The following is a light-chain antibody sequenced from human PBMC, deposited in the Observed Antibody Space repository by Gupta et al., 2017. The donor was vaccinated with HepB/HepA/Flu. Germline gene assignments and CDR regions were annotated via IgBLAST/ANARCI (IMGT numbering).Light chain of an antibody. V-gene: IGLV1-40*01. Sequence: QSVLTQPPSVSGPPGPTVTISGAGSSSNIGVDHDVHWYQQLPGTAPKLLIYGNKNRASGVPDRFSGSKSGTSAALAITGLQAEDEADYYCQSYDNSLSGVVFGGGTKVTVL. CDR3: QSYDNSLSGVV. CDR1: SSNIGVDHD. CDR2: GNK. J-gene: IGLJ2*01.